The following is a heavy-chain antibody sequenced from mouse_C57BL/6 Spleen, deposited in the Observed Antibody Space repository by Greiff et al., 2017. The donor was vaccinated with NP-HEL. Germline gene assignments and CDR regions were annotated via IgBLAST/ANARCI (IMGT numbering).Heavy chain of an antibody. CDR3: ARILDERYFDV. J-gene: IGHJ1*03. CDR2: IDPSDSYT. Sequence: QVQLQQPGAELVKPGASVKPSCKASGYTFTSYWMQWVKQRPGQGLEWIGEIDPSDSYTNYNQKFKGKATLTVDTSSSTAYMQLSSLTSEDAAVYYCARILDERYFDVWGTGTTVTVSS. V-gene: IGHV1-50*01. CDR1: GYTFTSYW.